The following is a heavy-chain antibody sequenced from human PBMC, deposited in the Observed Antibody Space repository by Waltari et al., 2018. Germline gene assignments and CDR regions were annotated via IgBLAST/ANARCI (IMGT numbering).Heavy chain of an antibody. V-gene: IGHV1-3*01. CDR1: GYTFTSYA. CDR3: ARGYCSGGSCYVWNWFDP. CDR2: INAGNGNT. J-gene: IGHJ5*02. D-gene: IGHD2-15*01. Sequence: QVQLVQSGAEVKKPGASVKVSCKASGYTFTSYAMHWVRQAPGQRLGWMGWINAGNGNTKYSQKFQGRVTITRDTSASTAYMELSSLRSEDTAVYYCARGYCSGGSCYVWNWFDPWGQGTLVTVSS.